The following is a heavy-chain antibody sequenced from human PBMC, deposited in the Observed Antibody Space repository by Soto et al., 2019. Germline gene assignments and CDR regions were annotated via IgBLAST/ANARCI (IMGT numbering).Heavy chain of an antibody. J-gene: IGHJ6*03. CDR3: GGVRAAPDYYYYYMDV. D-gene: IGHD1-26*01. Sequence: ASVKVSCKASGGTFSSYTISWVRQAPGQGLEWMGRIIPILGIANYAQKFQGRVTITADKSTSTAYMELSSLRSEDTAVYYCGGVRAAPDYYYYYMDVWGKGTTVTVSS. CDR1: GGTFSSYT. V-gene: IGHV1-69*02. CDR2: IIPILGIA.